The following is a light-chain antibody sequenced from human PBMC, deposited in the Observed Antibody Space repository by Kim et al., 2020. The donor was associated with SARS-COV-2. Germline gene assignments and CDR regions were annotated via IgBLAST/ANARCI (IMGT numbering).Light chain of an antibody. CDR3: QQYDNLPAN. Sequence: DIQMTQSPSSLSASVGDRVTITCQASQDISNYLNWYQQKPGKAPKLLIYDASNLETGVPSRLSGSGSVTDFTFTISSLQPEDIATYYCQQYDNLPANFGQGTRLEIK. J-gene: IGKJ5*01. CDR2: DAS. CDR1: QDISNY. V-gene: IGKV1-33*01.